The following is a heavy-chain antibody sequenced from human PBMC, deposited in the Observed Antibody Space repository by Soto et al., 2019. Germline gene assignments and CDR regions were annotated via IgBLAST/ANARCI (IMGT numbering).Heavy chain of an antibody. D-gene: IGHD2-15*01. CDR2: IYHSGST. Sequence: TLSLTCAVSGCSISSGGYSWSWIRQPPGKGLEWIGYIYHSGSTYYNPSLKSRVTISVDRSKNQFSLKLSSVTAADTAVYYCVTLVGGKGYYWRQGTLVIVYS. CDR1: GCSISSGGYS. CDR3: VTLVGGKGYY. V-gene: IGHV4-30-2*01. J-gene: IGHJ4*02.